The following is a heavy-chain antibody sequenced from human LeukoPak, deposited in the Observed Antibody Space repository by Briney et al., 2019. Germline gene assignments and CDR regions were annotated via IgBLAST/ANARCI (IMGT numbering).Heavy chain of an antibody. CDR2: INPNSGGT. D-gene: IGHD4-17*01. Sequence: ASVKVSCKASGYTFTGYYMHWVRQAPGQGLEWMGWINPNSGGTNYAQKFQGRVTMTRDTSISTAYMELSRLRSDDTAVYYCARGDMTTVTTFDYWGQGTPVTVSS. J-gene: IGHJ4*02. CDR1: GYTFTGYY. CDR3: ARGDMTTVTTFDY. V-gene: IGHV1-2*02.